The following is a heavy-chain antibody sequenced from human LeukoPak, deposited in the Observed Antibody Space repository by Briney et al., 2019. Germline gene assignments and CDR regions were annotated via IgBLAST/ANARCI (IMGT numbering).Heavy chain of an antibody. D-gene: IGHD3-22*01. V-gene: IGHV3-74*01. J-gene: IGHJ4*02. CDR3: ARDGKGYSSGYYRTDNFDY. CDR1: GFTFSSYW. Sequence: GGSLRLSCAASGFTFSSYWMHWVRQAPGKGLVWVSRINSDGSSTSYADSVKGRFTISRDNAKNTLYLQMNSLRAEDTAVYYCARDGKGYSSGYYRTDNFDYWGQGTLVTVSS. CDR2: INSDGSST.